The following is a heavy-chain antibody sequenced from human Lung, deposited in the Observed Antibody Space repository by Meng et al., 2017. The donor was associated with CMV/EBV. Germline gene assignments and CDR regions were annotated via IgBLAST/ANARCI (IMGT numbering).Heavy chain of an antibody. J-gene: IGHJ6*02. D-gene: IGHD6-13*01. CDR2: INQDGSQK. CDR1: GFTFSSHW. Sequence: ESLKISXAASGFTFSSHWMTWVRQAPGKGLEWVANINQDGSQKNYVDSVKGRFTISRDNAKNSLFLQMNSLRAEDTAVYYCARVATAGRGMDVWGQGTTVTVS. CDR3: ARVATAGRGMDV. V-gene: IGHV3-7*04.